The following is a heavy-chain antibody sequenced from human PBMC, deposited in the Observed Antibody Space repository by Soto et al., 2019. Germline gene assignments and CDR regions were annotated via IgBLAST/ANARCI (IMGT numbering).Heavy chain of an antibody. D-gene: IGHD2-2*02. CDR3: ATHEIGHCISTSCYKGGYYYGMDV. V-gene: IGHV1-69*12. J-gene: IGHJ6*02. CDR2: IIPIFATA. CDR1: GGTFSSYA. Sequence: QVQLVQSGAEVKKPGSSVKVSCKASGGTFSSYAISWVRQAPGQGLEWMGGIIPIFATADYAQKFQGRVTTNADESTSTAYMELSSLRSEATAVYCCATHEIGHCISTSCYKGGYYYGMDVWGQGTTVTVSS.